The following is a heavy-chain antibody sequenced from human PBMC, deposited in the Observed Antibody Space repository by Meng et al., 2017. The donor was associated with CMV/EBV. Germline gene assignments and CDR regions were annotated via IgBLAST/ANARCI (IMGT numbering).Heavy chain of an antibody. V-gene: IGHV4-34*01. CDR3: ASGMSDFWSGYLDY. J-gene: IGHJ4*02. CDR1: GGSFSGYY. D-gene: IGHD3-3*01. Sequence: SETLSLTCAVYGGSFSGYYWSWIRQPPGKGLEWVGEINHSGSTNYHPPLKSRVTISVDTTKYQFSLKLSSVTAADTAVYYCASGMSDFWSGYLDYWGQGTLVTVSS. CDR2: INHSGST.